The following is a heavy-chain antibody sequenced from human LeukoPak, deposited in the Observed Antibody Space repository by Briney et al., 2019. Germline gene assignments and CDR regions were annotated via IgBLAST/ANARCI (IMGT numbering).Heavy chain of an antibody. J-gene: IGHJ4*02. Sequence: GGSLRLSCLASGFTFSSYAMDWVRQAPGQGLQWVSAVGTSADTYYADSVRGRFTISRDNSKNTLYLQMNSLRGEDTAVYYCAKLGTTSVTTGYWGQGTLVTVSS. CDR2: VGTSADT. CDR3: AKLGTTSVTTGY. V-gene: IGHV3-23*01. CDR1: GFTFSSYA. D-gene: IGHD4-17*01.